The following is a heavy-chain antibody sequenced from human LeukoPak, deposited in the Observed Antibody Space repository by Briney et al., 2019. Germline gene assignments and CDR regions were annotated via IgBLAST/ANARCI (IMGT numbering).Heavy chain of an antibody. J-gene: IGHJ4*02. CDR1: GFTFSSYA. CDR2: ISGSGGST. Sequence: GGSLRLSCAASGFTFSSYAMSWVRQAPGKGLEWVSAISGSGGSTHYADSVKGRFTISRDNSKNSLYLQMNSLRAEDTAVYYCATVRGLSIVGAIGYWGQGILVTVSS. CDR3: ATVRGLSIVGAIGY. D-gene: IGHD1-26*01. V-gene: IGHV3-23*01.